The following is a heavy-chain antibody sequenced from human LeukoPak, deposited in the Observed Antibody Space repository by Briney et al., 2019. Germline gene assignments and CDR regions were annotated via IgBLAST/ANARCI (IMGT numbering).Heavy chain of an antibody. Sequence: SETLSFTCTVSGGSISSYYWSWIRQPPGKGLEWIGYIYYSGSTNYNPSLKSRVTISVDTSKNQFSLKLSSVTAADTAVYYCARVLLGYSSSQGWFDPWGQGTLVTVSS. CDR3: ARVLLGYSSSQGWFDP. CDR2: IYYSGST. V-gene: IGHV4-59*08. J-gene: IGHJ5*02. D-gene: IGHD6-13*01. CDR1: GGSISSYY.